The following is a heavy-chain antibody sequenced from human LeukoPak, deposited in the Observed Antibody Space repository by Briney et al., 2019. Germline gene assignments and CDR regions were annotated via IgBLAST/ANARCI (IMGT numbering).Heavy chain of an antibody. CDR2: IIPIFGTA. J-gene: IGHJ6*03. CDR1: GYTFTGFY. V-gene: IGHV1-69*13. D-gene: IGHD3-22*01. Sequence: SVKVSCKASGYTFTGFYMHWVRQAPGQGLEWMGGIIPIFGTANYAQKFQGRVTITADESTSIAYMELSSLRSEDTAVYYCARVVVGPYYMDVWGKGTTVTVSS. CDR3: ARVVVGPYYMDV.